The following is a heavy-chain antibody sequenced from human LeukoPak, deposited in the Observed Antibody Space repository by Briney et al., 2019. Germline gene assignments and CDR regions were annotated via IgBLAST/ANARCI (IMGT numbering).Heavy chain of an antibody. CDR2: IYTSGST. D-gene: IGHD6-13*01. CDR1: GASISSGSHY. Sequence: SQTLSLTCTVSGASISSGSHYWSWIRQPAGRGLEWIGRIYTSGSTNYNPSLKSRVTISVDTSKNQFSLKLSSVTAADTAVYYCASRVRMGPHLVRSPYGMDVWGQGTTVTVSS. CDR3: ASRVRMGPHLVRSPYGMDV. V-gene: IGHV4-61*02. J-gene: IGHJ6*02.